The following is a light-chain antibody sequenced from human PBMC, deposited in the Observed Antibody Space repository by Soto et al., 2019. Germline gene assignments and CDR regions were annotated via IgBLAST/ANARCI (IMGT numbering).Light chain of an antibody. CDR3: KQYGRSPPWT. J-gene: IGKJ1*01. CDR2: GAS. Sequence: EIVLTQSPGTLSLSPGERATLSCRASQSVSSIYLAWYQQKPGQAPRLLIYGASSRATGIPDRFSGSGSGTDFTLTISRLEPEDFAVYYCKQYGRSPPWTFGQGTKVEIK. CDR1: QSVSSIY. V-gene: IGKV3-20*01.